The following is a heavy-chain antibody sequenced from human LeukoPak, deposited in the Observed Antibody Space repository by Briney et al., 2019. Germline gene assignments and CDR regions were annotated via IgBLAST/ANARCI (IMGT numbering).Heavy chain of an antibody. Sequence: GRSLRPSCAASGFTFSSYATHWVRQAPGKGLEWVAVISYDGSNKYYADSVKGRFTISRDNSKNTLYLQMNSLRAEDTAVYYCAKAASKRTDYGDYAFYYYMDVWGKGTTVTISS. CDR3: AKAASKRTDYGDYAFYYYMDV. J-gene: IGHJ6*03. CDR2: ISYDGSNK. D-gene: IGHD4-17*01. V-gene: IGHV3-30*04. CDR1: GFTFSSYA.